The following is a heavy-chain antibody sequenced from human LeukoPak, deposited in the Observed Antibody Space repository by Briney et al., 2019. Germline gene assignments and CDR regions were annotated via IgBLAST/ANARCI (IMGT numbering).Heavy chain of an antibody. J-gene: IGHJ5*02. V-gene: IGHV1-69*05. D-gene: IGHD5-18*01. Sequence: ASVKVSCKASGGTFSSYAISWVRQAPGRGLEWMGRIIPIFGTANYAQKFQGRVTITTDESTSTAYMELSSLRSEDTAVYYCARENTAMVDNWFDPWGQGTLVTVSS. CDR3: ARENTAMVDNWFDP. CDR1: GGTFSSYA. CDR2: IIPIFGTA.